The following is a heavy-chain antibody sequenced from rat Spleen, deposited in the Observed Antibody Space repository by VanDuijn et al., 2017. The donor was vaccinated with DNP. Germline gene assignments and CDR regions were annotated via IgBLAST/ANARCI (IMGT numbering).Heavy chain of an antibody. V-gene: IGHV5S10*01. CDR1: GFTFSDYN. CDR2: IIYDGSRT. J-gene: IGHJ2*01. D-gene: IGHD1-4*01. CDR3: ARGATRVSRDY. Sequence: EVQLVESGGGLVQPGRSLKLSCAASGFTFSDYNMAWVRQAPKKGLEWVATIIYDGSRTYYRDSVKGRFTFSRDNAKNTLYLQMNSLRSEDTATYYCARGATRVSRDYWGQGVMVTVSS.